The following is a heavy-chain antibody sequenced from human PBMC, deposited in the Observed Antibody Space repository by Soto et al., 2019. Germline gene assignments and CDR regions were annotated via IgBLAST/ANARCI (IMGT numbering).Heavy chain of an antibody. Sequence: EVQLVQSGAEVKKPGESLKISCKGSGYSFTSYWIGWVRQMPGKGLEWMGIIYPGDSDTRYSPSFQGQVTISADKSISTAYLQWSSLKASDTDMYYCATTLQVRGGAHYYGMDVWGQGTTVTVSS. D-gene: IGHD3-10*01. CDR3: ATTLQVRGGAHYYGMDV. CDR2: IYPGDSDT. CDR1: GYSFTSYW. J-gene: IGHJ6*02. V-gene: IGHV5-51*03.